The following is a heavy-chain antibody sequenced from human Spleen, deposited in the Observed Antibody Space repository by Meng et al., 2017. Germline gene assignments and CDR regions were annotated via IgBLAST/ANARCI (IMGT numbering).Heavy chain of an antibody. J-gene: IGHJ5*02. CDR2: IYQGGTT. V-gene: IGHV4-4*02. CDR1: GGSISSSNS. CDR3: ARYVFDSSSLYSNWFDP. Sequence: QVQLQESGPGLVKPSETLSLTCPVPGGSISSSNSWSWVRQPPGKGLEWIGEIYQGGTTSYNPSLKSRVTISVDRSKNQFSLNLSSVTAADTAVYYCARYVFDSSSLYSNWFDPWGQGTLVTVSS. D-gene: IGHD3-22*01.